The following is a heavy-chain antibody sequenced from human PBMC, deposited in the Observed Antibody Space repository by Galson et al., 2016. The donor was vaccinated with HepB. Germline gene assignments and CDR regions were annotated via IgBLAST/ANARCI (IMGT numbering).Heavy chain of an antibody. V-gene: IGHV3-30*18. D-gene: IGHD1-26*01. J-gene: IGHJ4*02. CDR3: AKDMWERLIMSVFAS. CDR1: GFLFSDYA. Sequence: SLRLSCAASGFLFSDYAMHWLRQAPGKGLEWLAVISFDGTDKQYSDSAKGRFTISRDNSKNTLFLEMSGLKSDDAAIYFCAKDMWERLIMSVFASWGQGTAVAVSS. CDR2: ISFDGTDK.